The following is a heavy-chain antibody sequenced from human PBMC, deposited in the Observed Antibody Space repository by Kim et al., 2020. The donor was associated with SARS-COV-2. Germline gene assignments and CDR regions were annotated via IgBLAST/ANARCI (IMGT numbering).Heavy chain of an antibody. CDR3: ARELGSSAYNWFDP. V-gene: IGHV1-2*02. Sequence: ASVKVSCKASGYTFTGYYMHWVRQAPGQGLEWMGWINPNSGGTNYAQKFQGRVTMTRDTSISTAYMELSRLRSDDTAVYYCARELGSSAYNWFDPWGQGTLVTVSS. CDR2: INPNSGGT. D-gene: IGHD6-6*01. CDR1: GYTFTGYY. J-gene: IGHJ5*02.